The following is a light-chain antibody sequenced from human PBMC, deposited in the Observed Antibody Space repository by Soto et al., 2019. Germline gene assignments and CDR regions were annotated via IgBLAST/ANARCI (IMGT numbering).Light chain of an antibody. CDR3: QQYYSWPA. CDR1: QSVFSS. Sequence: EIVMTQSPATLSVSLGERVTLSCRASQSVFSSLAWYQQKPGQAPRLLIYGAATRPIGIPARVSGSGSGSEFTLTISSLQSEDFSVYYCQQYYSWPAFGRGTRVEIK. CDR2: GAA. V-gene: IGKV3-15*01. J-gene: IGKJ1*01.